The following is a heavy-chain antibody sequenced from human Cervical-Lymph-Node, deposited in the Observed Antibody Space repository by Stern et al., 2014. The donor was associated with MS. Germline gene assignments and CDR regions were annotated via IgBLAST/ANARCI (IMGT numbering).Heavy chain of an antibody. V-gene: IGHV4-30-4*01. CDR3: ASANCSSTSCPNWFDP. D-gene: IGHD2-2*01. J-gene: IGHJ5*02. CDR2: IYYSGST. Sequence: QVQLQESGPGLVKPSQTLSLTCTVSGGSISSGDYYWSWIRQPPGKGLEWIGYIYYSGSTYYNPSLKSRVNISVDKSQNQFSLKLSSVTAADTAVYYCASANCSSTSCPNWFDPWGQGTLVTVSS. CDR1: GGSISSGDYY.